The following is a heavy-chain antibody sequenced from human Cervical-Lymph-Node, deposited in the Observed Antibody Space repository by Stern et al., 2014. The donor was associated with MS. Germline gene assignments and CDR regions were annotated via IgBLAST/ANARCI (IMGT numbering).Heavy chain of an antibody. J-gene: IGHJ3*02. V-gene: IGHV1-69*09. CDR1: GGTLSSHT. Sequence: VQLVQSGAEVKKPGSSVKVSCKASGGTLSSHTIRWVRQAPGQGLEWMGRIIPTLVLTKDAQKFQGRVTITADRSTTTVYMELRSLKSEDTAVYYCARDLYAGRYHLDAFDIWGQGTVVTISS. CDR3: ARDLYAGRYHLDAFDI. CDR2: IIPTLVLT. D-gene: IGHD1-26*01.